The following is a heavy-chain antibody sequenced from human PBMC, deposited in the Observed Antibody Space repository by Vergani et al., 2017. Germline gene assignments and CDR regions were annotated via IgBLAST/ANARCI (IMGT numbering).Heavy chain of an antibody. J-gene: IGHJ4*02. CDR1: GFTVSSNY. D-gene: IGHD6-19*01. CDR2: IYSGGST. V-gene: IGHV3-66*03. Sequence: EVQLVESGGGLIQPGGSLRLSCAASGFTVSSNYMSWVRKAPGKGLEWVSVIYSGGSTYYADSVKGRFTISRDNSKNTLYLQMNSLRAEDTAVYYCARGRRVAGTSIKTQYLYYFDYWGQGTLVTVSS. CDR3: ARGRRVAGTSIKTQYLYYFDY.